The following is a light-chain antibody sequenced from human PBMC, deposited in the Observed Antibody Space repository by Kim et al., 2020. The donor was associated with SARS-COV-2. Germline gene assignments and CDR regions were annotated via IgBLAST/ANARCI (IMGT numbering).Light chain of an antibody. CDR1: QSVSSSY. CDR3: QQYNNWPLT. Sequence: STGERATLACRARQSVSSSYLAWYQQKPGQAPRLLIYGASTRATAIPARFSGSGSGTEFTLTISSLQSEDFAVYYCQQYNNWPLTFGGGTKVDIK. CDR2: GAS. J-gene: IGKJ4*01. V-gene: IGKV3-15*01.